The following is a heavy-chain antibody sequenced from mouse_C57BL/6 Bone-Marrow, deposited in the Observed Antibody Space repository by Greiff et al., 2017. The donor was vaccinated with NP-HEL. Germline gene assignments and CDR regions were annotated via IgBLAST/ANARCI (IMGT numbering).Heavy chain of an antibody. CDR1: GFSLTSYG. J-gene: IGHJ4*01. V-gene: IGHV2-2*01. CDR3: ARTGDYDGRGAMDY. D-gene: IGHD2-4*01. CDR2: IWSGGST. Sequence: VQLQESGPGLVQPSQSLSITCTVSGFSLTSYGVHWVRQSPGKGLEWLGVIWSGGSTDYNAAFISRLSISKDNSKSQVFFKMNSLQADDTAIYYCARTGDYDGRGAMDYWGQGTSVTVSS.